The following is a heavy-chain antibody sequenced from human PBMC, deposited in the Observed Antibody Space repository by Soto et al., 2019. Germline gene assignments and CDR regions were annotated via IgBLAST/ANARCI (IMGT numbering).Heavy chain of an antibody. J-gene: IGHJ3*02. Sequence: SETLSLTCAVYGGSFSGYYWSWIRQPPGKGLEWIGEINHSGSTNYNPSLKSRVTISVDTSKNQISLKLNSVTAADTAVYYCARGRVYYDFWSVYFAFDIWGQGTMVTVSS. V-gene: IGHV4-34*01. CDR2: INHSGST. D-gene: IGHD3-3*01. CDR1: GGSFSGYY. CDR3: ARGRVYYDFWSVYFAFDI.